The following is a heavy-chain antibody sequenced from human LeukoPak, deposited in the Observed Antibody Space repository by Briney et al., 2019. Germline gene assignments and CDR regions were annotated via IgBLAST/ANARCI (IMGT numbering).Heavy chain of an antibody. J-gene: IGHJ5*02. CDR1: GFTFSSYT. CDR3: ARDRSMVFRWFDP. Sequence: PGGSLRLSCAASGFTFSSYTMNWVRQAPGKGLEWVSSISSSSSYIYYADSVKGRFTTSRDNAKNSLYLQMNSLRAEDTAVYYCARDRSMVFRWFDPWGQGTLVTVSS. D-gene: IGHD3/OR15-3a*01. CDR2: ISSSSSYI. V-gene: IGHV3-21*01.